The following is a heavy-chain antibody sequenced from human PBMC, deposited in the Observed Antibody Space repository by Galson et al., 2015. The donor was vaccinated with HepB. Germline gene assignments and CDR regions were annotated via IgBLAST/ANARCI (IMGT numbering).Heavy chain of an antibody. J-gene: IGHJ4*02. CDR3: ASSRVGATRTFDY. CDR2: IYSGGST. D-gene: IGHD1-26*01. Sequence: SLRLSCAASGFTVSSNHMSWVRQAPGKGLEWVSVIYSGGSTYYADSVKGRFTISRDNSKNTLYLQMNSLRAEDTAVYYCASSRVGATRTFDYWGQGTLVTVSS. V-gene: IGHV3-53*01. CDR1: GFTVSSNH.